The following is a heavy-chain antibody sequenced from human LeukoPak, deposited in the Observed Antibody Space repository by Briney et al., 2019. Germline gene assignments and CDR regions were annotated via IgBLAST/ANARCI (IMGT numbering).Heavy chain of an antibody. CDR3: ARVWTNVDTAIPSYYMDV. CDR2: MNPNSGNT. CDR1: GGTFSSYA. Sequence: ASVTVSFKASGGTFSSYAISWVRQATGQGLEWMGWMNPNSGNTGYAQKFQGRVTMTRNTSISTAYMELSSLRPEDTAVYYCARVWTNVDTAIPSYYMDVWGKGTTVTVSS. J-gene: IGHJ6*03. D-gene: IGHD5-18*01. V-gene: IGHV1-8*02.